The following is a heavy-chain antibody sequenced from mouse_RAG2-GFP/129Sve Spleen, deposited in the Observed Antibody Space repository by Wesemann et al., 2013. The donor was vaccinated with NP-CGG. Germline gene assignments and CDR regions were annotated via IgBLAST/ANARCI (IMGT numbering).Heavy chain of an antibody. CDR2: GT. D-gene: IGHD2-4*01. Sequence: GTIYNQKFKGKATLTVDKSSSTAYMELRSLTSEDTAVYYCAIYYDYPYAMDYWGQGTSVTVSS. V-gene: IGHV1-18*01. CDR3: AIYYDYPYAMDY. J-gene: IGHJ4*01.